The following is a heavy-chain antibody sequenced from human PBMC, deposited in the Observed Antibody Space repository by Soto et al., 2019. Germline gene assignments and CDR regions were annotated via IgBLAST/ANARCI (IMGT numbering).Heavy chain of an antibody. J-gene: IGHJ6*02. D-gene: IGHD1-1*01. CDR1: GFTFSSYG. Sequence: PGGSLRLSCAASGFTFSSYGMHWVRQAPGKGLEWVAVISYDGSNKYYADSVRGRFTISRDNSKNTLYLQMNSLRAEDTAVYYCAKDLSGTLPTYYYYYYGMDVWGQGTTVTVS. CDR2: ISYDGSNK. CDR3: AKDLSGTLPTYYYYYYGMDV. V-gene: IGHV3-30*18.